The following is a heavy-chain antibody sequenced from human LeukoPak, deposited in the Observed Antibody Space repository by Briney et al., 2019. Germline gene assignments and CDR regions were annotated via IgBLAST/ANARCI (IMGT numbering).Heavy chain of an antibody. CDR3: TRGFSSWPYYFDY. CDR1: GFTFGDFA. Sequence: GGSLRLSCTASGFTFGDFAMSWVRQAPGKGLEWVGSIRSKAYGGTTDYAASVKGRFTISRDDSKSITYLQMNSLKTEDTAVYYCTRGFSSWPYYFDYWGQGTLVTVSS. CDR2: IRSKAYGGTT. V-gene: IGHV3-49*04. J-gene: IGHJ4*02. D-gene: IGHD6-13*01.